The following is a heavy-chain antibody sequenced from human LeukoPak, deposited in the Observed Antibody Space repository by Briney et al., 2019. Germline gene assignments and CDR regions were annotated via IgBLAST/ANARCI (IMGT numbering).Heavy chain of an antibody. D-gene: IGHD6-25*01. Sequence: GGSLRLSCAASGFTFSSYWMHWVRQAPGKGLEWVSRMDPHGRTIDYADSVKGRFTISRDNAKDTLYLQMSGLRDEDTAVYYCISDLCRRDDQWGRGTLVTVSS. CDR3: ISDLCRRDDQ. CDR2: MDPHGRTI. J-gene: IGHJ5*02. CDR1: GFTFSSYW. V-gene: IGHV3-74*01.